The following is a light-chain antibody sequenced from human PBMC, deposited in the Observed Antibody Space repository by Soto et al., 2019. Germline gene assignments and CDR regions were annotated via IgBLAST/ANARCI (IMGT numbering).Light chain of an antibody. CDR1: SGHSSYI. J-gene: IGLJ3*02. Sequence: QSVLTQSSSASASLGSSVKLTCTLSSGHSSYIIAWHQQQPGKAPRYLMKLEGSGSYNKGSGVPDRFSVSSSGADRYLTISNLRFEDEADYYCEIWDSNTQVFGGGTKLTVL. CDR2: LEGSGSY. V-gene: IGLV4-60*02. CDR3: EIWDSNTQV.